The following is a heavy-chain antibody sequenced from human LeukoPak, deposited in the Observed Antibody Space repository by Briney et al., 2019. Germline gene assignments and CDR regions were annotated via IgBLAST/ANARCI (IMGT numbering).Heavy chain of an antibody. CDR1: GFTFSSYE. Sequence: PGGSLRLSCVASGFTFSSYEMNWVRQAPGKGLEWVSYISSSGSTTYNADSVKGRFTISRDNAKNSLYLQMNSLRAEDTAVYYCANSRYDSSGYYGIIGYWGQGTLVTVSS. J-gene: IGHJ4*02. CDR2: ISSSGSTT. CDR3: ANSRYDSSGYYGIIGY. V-gene: IGHV3-48*03. D-gene: IGHD3-22*01.